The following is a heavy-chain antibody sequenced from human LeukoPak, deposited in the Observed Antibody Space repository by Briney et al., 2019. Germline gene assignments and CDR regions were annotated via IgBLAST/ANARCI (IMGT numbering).Heavy chain of an antibody. CDR1: GYSFTSYR. V-gene: IGHV3-23*01. D-gene: IGHD3-10*01. CDR2: ISPSGDST. Sequence: GESLKISCKGSGYSFTSYRIAWVRQMSGKGLEWVSHISPSGDSTYYADSVKGRFTISRDSSKDTLSLQMNSLRAEDTAVYYCAKGALWFGELISDFDYWGQGTLVTVSS. CDR3: AKGALWFGELISDFDY. J-gene: IGHJ4*02.